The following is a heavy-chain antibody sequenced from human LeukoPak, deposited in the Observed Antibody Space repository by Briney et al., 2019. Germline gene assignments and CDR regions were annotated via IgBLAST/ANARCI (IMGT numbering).Heavy chain of an antibody. V-gene: IGHV4-30-4*01. J-gene: IGHJ4*02. D-gene: IGHD5-12*01. CDR3: AGRGYAMAY. CDR2: IHHSGTT. CDR1: GGSISGTDYY. Sequence: SETLSLTCSVSGGSISGTDYYWSWIRQPPGKGLEWIGYIHHSGTTSYNPSLKSRITISVDPSMNQFSLKLTSMTAADTAVYYCAGRGYAMAYWGQGTLVTVSS.